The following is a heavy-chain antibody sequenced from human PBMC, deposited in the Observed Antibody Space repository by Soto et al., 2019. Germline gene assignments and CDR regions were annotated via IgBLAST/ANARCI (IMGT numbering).Heavy chain of an antibody. CDR2: ISYDGSNK. Sequence: QVQLVESGGGVVQPGRSLRLSCAASGFTFSSYAMHWVRQAPGKGLEWVAVISYDGSNKYYADSVKGRFTISRDNSKNTLYLQMNSLRAEDTAVYYCARGGNEYSSSSSAFDIWGQGTMVTVSS. V-gene: IGHV3-30-3*01. J-gene: IGHJ3*02. CDR1: GFTFSSYA. CDR3: ARGGNEYSSSSSAFDI. D-gene: IGHD6-6*01.